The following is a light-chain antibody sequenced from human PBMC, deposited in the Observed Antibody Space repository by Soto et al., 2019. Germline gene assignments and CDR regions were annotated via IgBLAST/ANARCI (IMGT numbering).Light chain of an antibody. V-gene: IGKV1-5*03. CDR1: QSISSW. CDR3: QQYNSYWT. CDR2: KAS. J-gene: IGKJ1*01. Sequence: DIQMTQSPSTLSASVGDRVTITCRASQSISSWLAWYQQKPGKAPKLLIYKASGLESGVPSRFSCSGSGTEFTLTISSLQPDDFATYYCQQYNSYWTFGQGTKVDIK.